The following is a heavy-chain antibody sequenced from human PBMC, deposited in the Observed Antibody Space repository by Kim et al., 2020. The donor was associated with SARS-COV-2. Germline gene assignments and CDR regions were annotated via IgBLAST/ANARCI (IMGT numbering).Heavy chain of an antibody. V-gene: IGHV1-46*01. CDR3: ARVAGPGDYYYGMDV. CDR2: INPSGGST. CDR1: GYTFTSYY. J-gene: IGHJ6*02. Sequence: ASVKVSCKASGYTFTSYYMHWVRQAPGQGLEWMGIINPSGGSTSYAQKFQGRVTKTRDTSTSTVYMELSSLRSEDTAVYYCARVAGPGDYYYGMDVWGQGTTVTVSS. D-gene: IGHD3-10*01.